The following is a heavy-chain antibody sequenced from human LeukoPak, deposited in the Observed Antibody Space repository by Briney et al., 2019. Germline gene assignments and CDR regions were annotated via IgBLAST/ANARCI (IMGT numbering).Heavy chain of an antibody. CDR1: GFTFTISA. J-gene: IGHJ3*01. D-gene: IGHD3-22*01. V-gene: IGHV1-58*01. Sequence: GTSVKVSFKASGFTFTISAVQWVRQARGQRRERIGWIVVGSGNTNYAQKFQERVTITRDMSTSLVYMELSSLRSEDTAVYYCAAEAAYYYDSRDAFDVWGQGTMVTVSS. CDR2: IVVGSGNT. CDR3: AAEAAYYYDSRDAFDV.